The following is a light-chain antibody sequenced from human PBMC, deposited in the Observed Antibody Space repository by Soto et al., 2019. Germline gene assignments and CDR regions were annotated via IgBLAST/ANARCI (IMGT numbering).Light chain of an antibody. Sequence: DIQMTQSPSTLSASVGDRVTITCRASQSISSWLAWYQQKPGKAPKLLIYKASSLQSGVPSRFSGRGSGTEFNRTISSLQPDDFATYYCQQYNGYFSWTFGQGTTVEIK. J-gene: IGKJ1*01. CDR2: KAS. CDR1: QSISSW. CDR3: QQYNGYFSWT. V-gene: IGKV1-5*03.